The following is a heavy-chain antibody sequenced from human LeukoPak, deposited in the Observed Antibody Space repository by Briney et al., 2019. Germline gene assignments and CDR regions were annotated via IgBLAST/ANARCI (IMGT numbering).Heavy chain of an antibody. CDR2: IKQDGSAK. CDR1: GFTFSRHW. CDR3: ARDSGWSADF. V-gene: IGHV3-7*03. Sequence: PGGSLRLSCAASGFTFSRHWMYWVRQAPGKGLEWVANIKQDGSAKPYVDSVKGRFTISRDNAKNSLFPQMNSLRAEDTAVYYCARDSGWSADFWGQGTLVTVSS. D-gene: IGHD6-19*01. J-gene: IGHJ4*02.